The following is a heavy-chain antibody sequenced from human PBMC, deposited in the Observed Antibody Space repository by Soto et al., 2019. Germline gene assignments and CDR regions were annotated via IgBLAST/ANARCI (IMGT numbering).Heavy chain of an antibody. CDR2: IDPSDSYT. Sequence: GASPMTSSTRSGYSFARYSISSVLLMPWKCLEWIGGIDPSDSYTNYSPSFQGHVTISADKSRSTAYLQWSSLKASDTAMYYCAILRRLAVKAAMLPSDNYGMDVWGQGTTPTVYS. CDR1: GYSFARYS. D-gene: IGHD2-2*01. V-gene: IGHV5-10-1*01. J-gene: IGHJ6*02. CDR3: AILRRLAVKAAMLPSDNYGMDV.